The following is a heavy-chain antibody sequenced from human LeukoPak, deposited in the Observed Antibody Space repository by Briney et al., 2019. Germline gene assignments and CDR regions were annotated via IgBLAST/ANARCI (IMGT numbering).Heavy chain of an antibody. Sequence: GASLKVSCKPSGYTFTIFYMQWVRQAPGQGLEWIGIINPSGGSTSYAQKFQGRVTMTSDTSTSTVYMELSSLRSEDTAVYYCAGGYGDYDYWGQGTLVTGSS. CDR2: INPSGGST. J-gene: IGHJ4*02. V-gene: IGHV1-46*03. CDR3: AGGYGDYDY. D-gene: IGHD4-17*01. CDR1: GYTFTIFY.